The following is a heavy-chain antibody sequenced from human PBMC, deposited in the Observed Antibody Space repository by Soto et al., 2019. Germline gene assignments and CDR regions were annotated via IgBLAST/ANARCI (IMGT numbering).Heavy chain of an antibody. CDR3: AKSLVVPAAIPY. Sequence: GESLRLSCAASGLSFSSYAMSWVRQAPGRGMEWVSGISGSGGSTYYADSVKGRFTISRDNTKNTLYLQMNSLRAEDTAVYYCAKSLVVPAAIPYWGQGTLVTVSS. CDR1: GLSFSSYA. J-gene: IGHJ4*02. CDR2: ISGSGGST. D-gene: IGHD2-2*01. V-gene: IGHV3-23*01.